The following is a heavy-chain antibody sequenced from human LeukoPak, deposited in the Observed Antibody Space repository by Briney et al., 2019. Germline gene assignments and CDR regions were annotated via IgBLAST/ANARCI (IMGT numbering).Heavy chain of an antibody. CDR1: GGSISSYY. V-gene: IGHV4-59*01. Sequence: SETLSLTCTVSGGSISSYYWSWIRQPPGKGLEWIGYIYYSGSTNYNPSLKSRVTISVDTSKNQFSLKLSSVTAADTAVYYCARAVVVVAATGYYYYMDVWGKGTTVTVSS. CDR2: IYYSGST. CDR3: ARAVVVVAATGYYYYMDV. D-gene: IGHD2-15*01. J-gene: IGHJ6*03.